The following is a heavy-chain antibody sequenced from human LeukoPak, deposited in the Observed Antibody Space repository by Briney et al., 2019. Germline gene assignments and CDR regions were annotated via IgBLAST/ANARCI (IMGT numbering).Heavy chain of an antibody. CDR1: GYTFTSYA. CDR3: ATDLKKGDSGCFDY. J-gene: IGHJ4*02. D-gene: IGHD6-19*01. Sequence: ASVKVSCKASGYTFTSYAMNWVRQAPGQWLEWMGWINTNTGNPTYAQGFTGRFVFSLDTSVSTAYLQISSLKAEDTAVYYCATDLKKGDSGCFDYWGQGTLVTVSS. CDR2: INTNTGNP. V-gene: IGHV7-4-1*02.